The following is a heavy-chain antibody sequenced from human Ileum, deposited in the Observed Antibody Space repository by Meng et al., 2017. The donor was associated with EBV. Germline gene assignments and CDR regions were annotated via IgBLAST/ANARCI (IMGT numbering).Heavy chain of an antibody. Sequence: VRLGESGGGVVQPGRSLRLSCAASGFTFSSSVMHWVRQAPGKGLEWVALISFDGSNKFYADSLKGRFTISRDNSDNTVSLHINSLRVEDTAVYYCATNTPHHYWGQGTLVTVSS. CDR1: GFTFSSSV. J-gene: IGHJ4*02. CDR3: ATNTPHHY. CDR2: ISFDGSNK. V-gene: IGHV3-33*03. D-gene: IGHD2-2*02.